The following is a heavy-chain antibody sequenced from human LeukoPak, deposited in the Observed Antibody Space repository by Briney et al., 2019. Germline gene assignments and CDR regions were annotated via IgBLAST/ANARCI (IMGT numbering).Heavy chain of an antibody. V-gene: IGHV1-18*01. J-gene: IGHJ4*02. CDR3: ARDQASTYYDFWSGSAGDYFDC. D-gene: IGHD3-3*01. Sequence: ASVKVSRKASGYTFTSYGISWVRQAPGQGLEWMGWISAYNGNTNYAQKLQGRVTMTTDTSTSTAYMELRSLRSDDTAVYYCARDQASTYYDFWSGSAGDYFDCWGQGTLVTVSS. CDR2: ISAYNGNT. CDR1: GYTFTSYG.